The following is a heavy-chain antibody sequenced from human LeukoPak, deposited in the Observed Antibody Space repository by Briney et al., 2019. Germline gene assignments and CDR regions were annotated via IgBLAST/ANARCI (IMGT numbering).Heavy chain of an antibody. J-gene: IGHJ3*02. Sequence: ASVEVSCKASGYTFTSYGISWVRQAPGQGLEWVGWISAYNGNTNYAQKLQGRVTMTTDTSTSTAYMELRSLRSDDTAVYYCARGLSILRYFDPNPLDAFDIWGQGTMVTVSS. D-gene: IGHD3-9*01. CDR3: ARGLSILRYFDPNPLDAFDI. CDR2: ISAYNGNT. CDR1: GYTFTSYG. V-gene: IGHV1-18*01.